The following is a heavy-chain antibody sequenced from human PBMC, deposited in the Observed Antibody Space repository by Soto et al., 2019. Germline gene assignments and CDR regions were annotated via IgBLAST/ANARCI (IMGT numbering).Heavy chain of an antibody. V-gene: IGHV3-33*01. CDR1: GFTFSSYG. D-gene: IGHD2-15*01. J-gene: IGHJ5*02. Sequence: QVQLVESGGGVVQPGRSLRLSCAASGFTFSSYGMHWVRQAPGKGLEWVAVIWYDGSNKYYADSVKGRFTISRDNSKNTLYLQMNSLRAEDTAVYYCARDTNCSGSSCYSGWFDPWGQGTLVTVSS. CDR2: IWYDGSNK. CDR3: ARDTNCSGSSCYSGWFDP.